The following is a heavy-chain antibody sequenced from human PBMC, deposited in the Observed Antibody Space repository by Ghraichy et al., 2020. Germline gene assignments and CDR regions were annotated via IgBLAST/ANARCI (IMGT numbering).Heavy chain of an antibody. V-gene: IGHV3-7*01. J-gene: IGHJ4*02. CDR2: INQDGSEK. D-gene: IGHD6-13*01. CDR1: GFTFSSFW. CDR3: ARARLRIAAAGRYYFDY. Sequence: GGSLRLSCAASGFTFSSFWMSWFRQAPGKGLDWLANINQDGSEKYYVDSVKGRFTISRDNAKNSLYLQMNSLRAEDTAVYYCARARLRIAAAGRYYFDYWGQGTLVTVSS.